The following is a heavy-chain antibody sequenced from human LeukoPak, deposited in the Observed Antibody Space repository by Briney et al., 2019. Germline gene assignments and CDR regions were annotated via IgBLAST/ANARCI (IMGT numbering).Heavy chain of an antibody. CDR2: IYYSGNT. Sequence: SETLSLTCTVSGGSISSYYWSWLRQPPGKGLEWIGYIYYSGNTNYNPSLKSRVIISVNTSKNQFSLKLSSVTAADTAVYYCARFNGRRYMDVWGKGTTVTVSS. CDR3: ARFNGRRYMDV. J-gene: IGHJ6*03. CDR1: GGSISSYY. V-gene: IGHV4-59*08. D-gene: IGHD2-8*01.